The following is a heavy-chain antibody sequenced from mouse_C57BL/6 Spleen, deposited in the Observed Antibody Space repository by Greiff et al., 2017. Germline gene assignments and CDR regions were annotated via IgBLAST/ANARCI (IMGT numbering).Heavy chain of an antibody. Sequence: EVKLMESGGGLVKPGGSLKLSCAASGFTFSSYTMSWVRQTPEKRLEWVATISGGGGNTYYPDSVKGRFTISRDNAKNTLYLQMSSLRSEDTALYYCARQGYLLFDYWGQGTTLTVSS. V-gene: IGHV5-9*01. CDR2: ISGGGGNT. J-gene: IGHJ2*01. CDR1: GFTFSSYT. CDR3: ARQGYLLFDY. D-gene: IGHD2-2*01.